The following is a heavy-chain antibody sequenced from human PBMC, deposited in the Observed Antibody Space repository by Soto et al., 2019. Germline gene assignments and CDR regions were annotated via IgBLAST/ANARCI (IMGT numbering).Heavy chain of an antibody. V-gene: IGHV3-15*01. CDR2: IKSKTDGGTT. CDR3: TTPLPTVNYYYYGMDV. D-gene: IGHD4-17*01. CDR1: GFTFSNAW. J-gene: IGHJ6*02. Sequence: KSGGSLRLSCAASGFTFSNAWMSWVRQAPGKGLEWVGRIKSKTDGGTTDYAAPVKGRFTISRDDSKNTLYLQMNSLKTEDTAVYYCTTPLPTVNYYYYGMDVWGQGTTDTVSS.